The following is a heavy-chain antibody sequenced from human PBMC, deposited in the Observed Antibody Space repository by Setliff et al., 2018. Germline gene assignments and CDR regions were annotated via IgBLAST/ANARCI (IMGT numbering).Heavy chain of an antibody. Sequence: SVKVSCKASGGTFSSYAINWVRQAPGQGLEWMGGIIPMFGTTNYAQKFQGRVTITADESTTTAYMELSSLRSEDTAVYFCAREGVDTRSSTDYRYYMDVWGKGTTVTVSS. J-gene: IGHJ6*03. V-gene: IGHV1-69*13. CDR1: GGTFSSYA. CDR3: AREGVDTRSSTDYRYYMDV. CDR2: IIPMFGTT. D-gene: IGHD5-18*01.